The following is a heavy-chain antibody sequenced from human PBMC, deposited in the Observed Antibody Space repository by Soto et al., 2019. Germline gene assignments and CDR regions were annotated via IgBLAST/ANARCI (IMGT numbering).Heavy chain of an antibody. D-gene: IGHD3-10*01. CDR2: IYYSGST. V-gene: IGHV4-59*07. Sequence: SDTLSLTCTVPGGSICSSYWSWIRQPPGKGLEWIGYIYYSGSTNYNPSLKSRVTISVDTSKNQFSLKLSSVTAADTAVYYCARVWGGAFDFWGQGTMVT. CDR1: GGSICSSY. CDR3: ARVWGGAFDF. J-gene: IGHJ3*01.